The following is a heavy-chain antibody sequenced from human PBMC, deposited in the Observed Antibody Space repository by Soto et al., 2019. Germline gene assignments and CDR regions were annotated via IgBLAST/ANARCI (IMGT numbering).Heavy chain of an antibody. D-gene: IGHD3-10*01. Sequence: PSETLSLTCTVSCGSISSGGYYWSWIRQHPGKGLEWIGYIYYSGSTYYNPSLKSRVTISVDTSKNQFSLKLSSVTAADTAVYYCARVLWFGEFAYWGQGTLVTVSS. CDR2: IYYSGST. V-gene: IGHV4-31*03. CDR1: CGSISSGGYY. J-gene: IGHJ4*02. CDR3: ARVLWFGEFAY.